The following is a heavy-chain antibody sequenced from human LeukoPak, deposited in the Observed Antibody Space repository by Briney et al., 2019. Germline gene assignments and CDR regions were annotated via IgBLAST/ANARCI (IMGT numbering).Heavy chain of an antibody. CDR1: GYSISSGYY. CDR2: IYYSGST. Sequence: SETLSLTCAVSGYSISSGYYWGWIRQPPGKGLEWIGSIYYSGSTYYNPSLKSRVTISVDTSKNQFSLKLSSVTAADTAVYYCARVLIAVDAFDIWGQGTMVTVSS. J-gene: IGHJ3*02. D-gene: IGHD6-19*01. V-gene: IGHV4-38-2*01. CDR3: ARVLIAVDAFDI.